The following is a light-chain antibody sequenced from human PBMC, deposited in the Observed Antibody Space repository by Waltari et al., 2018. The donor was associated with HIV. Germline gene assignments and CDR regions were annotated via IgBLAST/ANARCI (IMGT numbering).Light chain of an antibody. CDR3: CSYAGSYRGV. V-gene: IGLV2-11*01. J-gene: IGLJ2*01. CDR1: SSVVGGSNY. CDR2: DVS. Sequence: QSALTQPRSVSGSPGQSVTIPCTGTSSVVGGSNYVSWYQQHPGKAPKLIIYDVSKRPSGVPDRFSGSKSGNTASLTISGLQAEDEADYYCCSYAGSYRGVFGGGTKLTVL.